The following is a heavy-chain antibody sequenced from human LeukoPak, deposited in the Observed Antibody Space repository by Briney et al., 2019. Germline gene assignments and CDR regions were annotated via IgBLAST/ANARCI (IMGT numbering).Heavy chain of an antibody. Sequence: SETLSLTCAVYGGSFSGYYWSWIRQPPGKGLEWIGEINHSGSTNYNPSLKSRVTISVDTSKNQFSLKLSSVTAADTAVYYCARSIAARRYNWFDPWGQGTLVTVSS. J-gene: IGHJ5*02. CDR2: INHSGST. CDR1: GGSFSGYY. V-gene: IGHV4-34*01. D-gene: IGHD6-6*01. CDR3: ARSIAARRYNWFDP.